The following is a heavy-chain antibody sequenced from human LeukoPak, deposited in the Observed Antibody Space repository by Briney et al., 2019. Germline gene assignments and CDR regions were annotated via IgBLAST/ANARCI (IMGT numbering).Heavy chain of an antibody. D-gene: IGHD5-12*01. CDR1: GSRFTSYW. Sequence: GASMKFSCKASGSRFTSYWIGWVRPMAGKVVWWLGIIYPGDSDTRYSPSFRGQVTISADKSISTAYLQWSSLKASDTAMYYCARHGQGGYWSNPYYYYGMDVWGQGTTVTVSS. CDR2: IYPGDSDT. V-gene: IGHV5-51*01. CDR3: ARHGQGGYWSNPYYYYGMDV. J-gene: IGHJ6*02.